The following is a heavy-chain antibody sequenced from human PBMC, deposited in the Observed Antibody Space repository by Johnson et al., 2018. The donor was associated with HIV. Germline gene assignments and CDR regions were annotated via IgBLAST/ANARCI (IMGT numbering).Heavy chain of an antibody. CDR2: ISYDGSNE. Sequence: QVQLVESGGGVVQPGRSLRLSCAASGFTFSNYAMHWVRQAPGKGLEWVAVISYDGSNEYYADSVKGRFTVSRDNSKNTLYLQMNSLRPEDTSVYYCARGPATITTLGLLFALDVWAQGTMVTVSS. J-gene: IGHJ3*01. CDR1: GFTFSNYA. CDR3: ARGPATITTLGLLFALDV. V-gene: IGHV3-30*04. D-gene: IGHD4-11*01.